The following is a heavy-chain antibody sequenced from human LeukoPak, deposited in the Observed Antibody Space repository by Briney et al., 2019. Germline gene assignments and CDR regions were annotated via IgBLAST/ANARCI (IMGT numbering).Heavy chain of an antibody. J-gene: IGHJ4*02. CDR3: ARAVYGSGSYYNVAY. CDR1: GYTFTGYY. Sequence: ASVKVSCKASGYTFTGYYMHWVRQAPGQGLEWMGWINPNSGGTNYAQKFQGRVTMTRDTSISTAYMELSRLRSDDTAVYYCARAVYGSGSYYNVAYWGQGTLVTVSS. D-gene: IGHD3-10*01. CDR2: INPNSGGT. V-gene: IGHV1-2*02.